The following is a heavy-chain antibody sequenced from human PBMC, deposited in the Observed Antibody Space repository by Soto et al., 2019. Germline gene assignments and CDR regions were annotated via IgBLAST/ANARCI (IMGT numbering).Heavy chain of an antibody. CDR2: INPNSGGT. CDR1: GYTFTGYY. Sequence: ASVKVSCKASGYTFTGYYMHWVRQAPGQGLEWMGWINPNSGGTNYAQKFQGRVTMTRDTSISTAYMELSRLRSDDTAVYYCARVVGYYDSSGYDSALDYWGQGTLVTVSS. J-gene: IGHJ4*02. V-gene: IGHV1-2*02. CDR3: ARVVGYYDSSGYDSALDY. D-gene: IGHD3-22*01.